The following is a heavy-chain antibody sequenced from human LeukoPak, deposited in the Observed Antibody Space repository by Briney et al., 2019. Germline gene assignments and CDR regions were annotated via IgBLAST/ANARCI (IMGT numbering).Heavy chain of an antibody. CDR1: GFTFSSYS. V-gene: IGHV3-21*01. CDR3: ARDYYDFWSGSPDYYMDV. CDR2: ISSSSSYI. D-gene: IGHD3-3*01. J-gene: IGHJ6*03. Sequence: GGSLRLSCAASGFTFSSYSMNWARQAPGKGLEWVSSISSSSSYIYYADSVKGRFTISRDNAKNSLYLQMNSLRAEDTAVYYSARDYYDFWSGSPDYYMDVWGKGTTVTVSS.